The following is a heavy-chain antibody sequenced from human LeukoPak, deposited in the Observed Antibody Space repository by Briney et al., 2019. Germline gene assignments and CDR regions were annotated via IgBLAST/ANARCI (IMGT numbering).Heavy chain of an antibody. Sequence: SETLSLTCTVSGDSFSSGSYYWGWIRQPPGKGLEWIGSIYYSGSTYYNPSLKSRVTISVDTSKNQFPLKLSSVTAADTAVYFCARDRQQLVRGDYFDYWGQGTLVTVSS. V-gene: IGHV4-39*06. CDR3: ARDRQQLVRGDYFDY. D-gene: IGHD6-13*01. J-gene: IGHJ4*02. CDR1: GDSFSSGSYY. CDR2: IYYSGST.